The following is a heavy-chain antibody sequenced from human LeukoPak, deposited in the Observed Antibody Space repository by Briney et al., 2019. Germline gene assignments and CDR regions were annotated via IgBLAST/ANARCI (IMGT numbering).Heavy chain of an antibody. Sequence: PQTLSLTCAISRDTLSSNSAAWNWIRQSPSSGLEWLGRTYYRSKWYNDYAVSVKSRITINPDTSKNQFSLQLNSVTPEDTAVYYCARESIAAAGTVDYWGQGTLVTVSS. CDR1: RDTLSSNSAA. V-gene: IGHV6-1*01. CDR3: ARESIAAAGTVDY. CDR2: TYYRSKWYN. D-gene: IGHD6-13*01. J-gene: IGHJ4*02.